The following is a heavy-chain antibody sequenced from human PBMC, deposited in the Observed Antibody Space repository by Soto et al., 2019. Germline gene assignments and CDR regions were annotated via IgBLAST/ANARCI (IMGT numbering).Heavy chain of an antibody. D-gene: IGHD2-2*01. J-gene: IGHJ3*02. Sequence: EVQLLESGGGLVQPGGSLRLSCAASGFTFSYGMSWVRQAPGKGLEWVSAISGGGDSTYYADYVKGRFTRSRDNPKNTLYLQMNSLRAEGTAVYYDAKGGHCSSTSCYLGPFDIWGQGTMVTVSS. CDR3: AKGGHCSSTSCYLGPFDI. V-gene: IGHV3-23*01. CDR1: GFTFSYG. CDR2: ISGGGDST.